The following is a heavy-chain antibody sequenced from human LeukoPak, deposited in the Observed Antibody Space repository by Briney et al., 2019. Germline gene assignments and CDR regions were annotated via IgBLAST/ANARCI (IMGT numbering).Heavy chain of an antibody. V-gene: IGHV1-8*01. J-gene: IGHJ4*02. CDR2: MNPNSGNT. CDR1: GYTFTSYD. D-gene: IGHD6-19*01. CDR3: ARGKQWLPFDY. Sequence: GASVKVSCKASGYTFTSYDINWVRQATGQGLEWMGWMNPNSGNTGYAQKFQGRVTITADESTSTAYMELSSLRSEDTAVYYCARGKQWLPFDYWGQGTLVTVSS.